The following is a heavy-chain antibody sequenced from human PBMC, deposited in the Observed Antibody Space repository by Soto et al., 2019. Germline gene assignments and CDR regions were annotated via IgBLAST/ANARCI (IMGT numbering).Heavy chain of an antibody. V-gene: IGHV1-2*02. CDR1: GYTFAGYY. D-gene: IGHD1-7*01. CDR3: ARDHQELILYNWFDP. CDR2: INTNSGDT. J-gene: IGHJ5*02. Sequence: QVQLVQSGAEVKKPGASVKVSCKASGYTFAGYYMHWVRQAPGQGLEWMGWINTNSGDTQYAQKFQGRVTMTRETSISTAYMELRSLRVDDTAVYYCARDHQELILYNWFDPWGQGTRVTVSS.